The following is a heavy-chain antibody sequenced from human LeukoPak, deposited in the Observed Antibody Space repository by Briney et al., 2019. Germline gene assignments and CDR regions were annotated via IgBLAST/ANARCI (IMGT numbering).Heavy chain of an antibody. CDR2: TRNKANSYTT. CDR1: GFTFSDHY. D-gene: IGHD3-3*01. J-gene: IGHJ4*02. V-gene: IGHV3-72*01. CDR3: ARRSGHIYGNYYFDY. Sequence: GGSLRLSCAASGFTFSDHYMDWVRQAPGKGLEWVGRTRNKANSYTTEYAASVKGRFTISRDNAKNSLYLQMNSLRAEDTAVYYCARRSGHIYGNYYFDYWGQGTLVTVSS.